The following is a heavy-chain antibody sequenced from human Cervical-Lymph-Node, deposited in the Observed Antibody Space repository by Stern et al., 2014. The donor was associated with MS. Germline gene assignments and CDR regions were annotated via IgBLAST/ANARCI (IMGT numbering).Heavy chain of an antibody. CDR2: IIPIFDTP. V-gene: IGHV1-69*06. J-gene: IGHJ3*01. Sequence: VQLVESGAEVKKPGSSVKVSCKASGGTFSTFSINWVRQVPGQRLEWMGGIIPIFDTPNFAQKFQGRVTIPADSSTSTVYMALNSLRFDDTAVYYCVLPSTVTTAAFDVWGRGTMVTVSS. D-gene: IGHD4-11*01. CDR3: VLPSTVTTAAFDV. CDR1: GGTFSTFS.